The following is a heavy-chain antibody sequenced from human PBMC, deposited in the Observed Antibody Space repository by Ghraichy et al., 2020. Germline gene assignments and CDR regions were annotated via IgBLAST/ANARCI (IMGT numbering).Heavy chain of an antibody. CDR1: GFTFSSYA. CDR3: ARVLIVAVFDY. CDR2: ISYDGSNK. D-gene: IGHD5-12*01. Sequence: GGSLRLSCAASGFTFSSYAMHWVRQAPGKGLEWVAVISYDGSNKYYADSVKGRFTISRDNSKNTLYLQMNSLRAEDTAVYYCARVLIVAVFDYWGQGTLVTVSS. J-gene: IGHJ4*02. V-gene: IGHV3-30-3*01.